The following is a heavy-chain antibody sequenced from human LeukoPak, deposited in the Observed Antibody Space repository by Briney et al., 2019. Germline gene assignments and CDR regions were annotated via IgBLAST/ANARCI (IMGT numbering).Heavy chain of an antibody. J-gene: IGHJ4*02. CDR2: INPNTGGT. Sequence: ASVKVSCKASGGTFSSYAISWVRQAPGQGLEWMGWINPNTGGTYYSQKFQGRVTITRDTSITTAYMEVRRLKSDDTAVYYCARDPHYDYQYYFDYWGQGTLVTVSS. CDR1: GGTFSSYA. CDR3: ARDPHYDYQYYFDY. V-gene: IGHV1-2*02. D-gene: IGHD3-3*01.